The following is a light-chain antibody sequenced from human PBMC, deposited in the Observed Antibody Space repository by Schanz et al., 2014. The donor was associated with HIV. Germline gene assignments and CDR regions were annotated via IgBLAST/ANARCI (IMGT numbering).Light chain of an antibody. V-gene: IGLV2-8*01. J-gene: IGLJ3*02. CDR1: SSDVGGYNY. CDR2: EVN. Sequence: QSVLTQPPSASGSPGQSVTISCTGTSSDVGGYNYVSWYQHHPGKAPKLLISEVNKRPSGVPDRFSGSKSGNTASLTVSGLQAEDEADYYCATWDDRLNVWVFGGGTKLTVL. CDR3: ATWDDRLNVWV.